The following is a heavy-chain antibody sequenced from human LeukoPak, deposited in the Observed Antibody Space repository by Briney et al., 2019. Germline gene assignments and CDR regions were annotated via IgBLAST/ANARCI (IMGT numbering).Heavy chain of an antibody. CDR1: GFTFSSNW. V-gene: IGHV3-7*01. Sequence: GGSLRLSFAASGFTFSSNWMSWVRQAPGKGLEWVANIKQDGSEKYYVDSVKGRFTISRDNAKNSLYLQMNSLRAEDTAVYYCARVSAGTAARRYYYYMDVWGKGTTVTVSS. CDR3: ARVSAGTAARRYYYYMDV. J-gene: IGHJ6*03. CDR2: IKQDGSEK. D-gene: IGHD6-6*01.